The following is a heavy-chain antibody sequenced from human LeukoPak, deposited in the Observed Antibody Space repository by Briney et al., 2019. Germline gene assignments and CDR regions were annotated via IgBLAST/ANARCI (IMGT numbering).Heavy chain of an antibody. CDR2: ISAYNGNT. CDR1: GYTFTTYG. V-gene: IGHV1-18*01. Sequence: GASVKVSCKTSGYTFTTYGISWVRQAPGQGLEWMGWISAYNGNTNSAQKLQGRVTMTTDTSTSTVYMELRSLRSDDTAVYYCVRVHPPAGHSSNWYDDHYFDYWGQGTLVTVSS. D-gene: IGHD6-13*01. J-gene: IGHJ4*02. CDR3: VRVHPPAGHSSNWYDDHYFDY.